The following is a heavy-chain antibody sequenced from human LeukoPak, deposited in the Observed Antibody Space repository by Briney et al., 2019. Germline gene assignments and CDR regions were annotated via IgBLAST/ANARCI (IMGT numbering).Heavy chain of an antibody. Sequence: SETLSLTCTVSGGSISGYYWSWIRQPAGKGLEWIGRIYTSGTTHYNPSLKSRVTMSVDTSKNQFSLKLSSVTAADTAVYYCARIGVRGHVKLLDYWGQGTLVTVSS. V-gene: IGHV4-4*07. CDR3: ARIGVRGHVKLLDY. CDR1: GGSISGYY. J-gene: IGHJ4*02. CDR2: IYTSGTT. D-gene: IGHD3-10*01.